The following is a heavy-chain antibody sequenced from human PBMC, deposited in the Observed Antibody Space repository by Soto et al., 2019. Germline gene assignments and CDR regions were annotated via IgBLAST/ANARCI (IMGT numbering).Heavy chain of an antibody. Sequence: SETLSLTCTVSGGSISSYYWSWIRQPPGKGLEWIGYIYYSGSTNSNPSLKSRVTISVDKSINTAYLQWSSLKASDTAMYYCARTMTTVTTFDYWGQGTLVTVSS. D-gene: IGHD4-17*01. CDR2: IYYSGST. CDR3: ARTMTTVTTFDY. J-gene: IGHJ4*02. V-gene: IGHV4-59*12. CDR1: GGSISSYY.